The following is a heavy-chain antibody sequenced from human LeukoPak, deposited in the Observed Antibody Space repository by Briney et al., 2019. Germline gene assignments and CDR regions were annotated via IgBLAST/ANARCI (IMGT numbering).Heavy chain of an antibody. J-gene: IGHJ6*02. V-gene: IGHV1-69*04. CDR2: IIPILGIA. CDR3: ASPYYYGSGSYHVGMDV. D-gene: IGHD3-10*01. Sequence: VASVTVSFTASGGTFSSYAISWVRQAPGQGLEWMGRIIPILGIANYAQKFQGRVTITADKSTSTAYMELSSLRSEDTAVYYCASPYYYGSGSYHVGMDVWGQGTTVTVSS. CDR1: GGTFSSYA.